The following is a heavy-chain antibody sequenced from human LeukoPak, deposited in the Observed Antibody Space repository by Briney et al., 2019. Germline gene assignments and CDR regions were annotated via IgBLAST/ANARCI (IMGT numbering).Heavy chain of an antibody. D-gene: IGHD3-3*01. V-gene: IGHV3-23*01. CDR2: IISGSGGST. J-gene: IGHJ1*01. CDR3: AKGAYYQH. CDR1: GFTFSNYA. Sequence: GGSLRLSCEASGFTFSNYAMSWVRQAPGKGLEWVSIIISGSGGSTYYADSVKGRFTISRDNSENTLYLQMNSLRAEDTAVYYCAKGAYYQHWGQGTLVTVSS.